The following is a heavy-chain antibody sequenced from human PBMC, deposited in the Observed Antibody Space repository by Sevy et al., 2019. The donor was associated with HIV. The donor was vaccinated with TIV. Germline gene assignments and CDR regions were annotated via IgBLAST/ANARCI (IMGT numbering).Heavy chain of an antibody. CDR1: GYTFTNYD. Sequence: VSVKVSCKASGYTFTNYDINWVRQATGQGLEWMGWMNPNSGNTGYAQKFQGRVTMIRNTSMSTAYMELSSLTSDDTAVYYCARDLAGSKQGGWFDPWGQGTLVTVSS. D-gene: IGHD3-16*01. CDR3: ARDLAGSKQGGWFDP. V-gene: IGHV1-8*01. CDR2: MNPNSGNT. J-gene: IGHJ5*02.